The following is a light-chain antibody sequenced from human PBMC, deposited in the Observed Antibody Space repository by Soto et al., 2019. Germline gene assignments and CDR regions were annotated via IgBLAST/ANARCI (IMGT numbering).Light chain of an antibody. Sequence: QPVLTQSPSASASLGASVKLTCTLSSGHSSYAIAWHQQQPEKGPRYLMKLNSDGSHSKGDGIPDRFSGSSSGAERYLTIPSLQSEHEADYYCQTWGTGVVFGGGTKLTVL. J-gene: IGLJ2*01. CDR3: QTWGTGVV. CDR2: LNSDGSH. V-gene: IGLV4-69*01. CDR1: SGHSSYA.